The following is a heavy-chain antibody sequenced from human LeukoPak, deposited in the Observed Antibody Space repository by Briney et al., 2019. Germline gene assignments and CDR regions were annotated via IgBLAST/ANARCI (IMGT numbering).Heavy chain of an antibody. J-gene: IGHJ6*02. CDR1: GYTFTGYY. CDR3: ARVCGRVLLWFGELCRHYYGIDV. CDR2: INPNSGGT. Sequence: ASVKVSCKASGYTFTGYYMHWVRQAPGQGLEWMGWINPNSGGTNYAQKFQGSVTMTRDTSISTAYMELSRLRSDDTAVYYCARVCGRVLLWFGELCRHYYGIDVWGQGTTVTVSS. D-gene: IGHD3-10*01. V-gene: IGHV1-2*02.